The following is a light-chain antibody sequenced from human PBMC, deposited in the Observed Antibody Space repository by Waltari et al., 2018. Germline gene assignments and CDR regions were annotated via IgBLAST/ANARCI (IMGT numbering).Light chain of an antibody. V-gene: IGLV2-14*01. J-gene: IGLJ1*01. CDR3: SSYSNIKMYL. CDR2: EVS. Sequence: QSALTQPASVSGSPGQSITISCTASNSDVGGYDHVSWYQQHPGKVPKLLIYEVSNRPSGVSNRFFGFKSGITASLIISGLQAEDEADYYCSSYSNIKMYLFGTGTKVSVL. CDR1: NSDVGGYDH.